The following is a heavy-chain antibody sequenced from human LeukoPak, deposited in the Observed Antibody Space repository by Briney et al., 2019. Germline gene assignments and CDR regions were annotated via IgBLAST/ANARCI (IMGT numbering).Heavy chain of an antibody. Sequence: SETLSLTCTVSGGSISSYYWSWIRQPPGKGLEWIGYIYYSGSTNYNPSLKSRVTISVDTSKKKFSLKLSSVTAADTAVYYCARAGRCLLPGYWGQGTLVTVSS. V-gene: IGHV4-59*01. CDR3: ARAGRCLLPGY. CDR2: IYYSGST. J-gene: IGHJ4*02. CDR1: GGSISSYY. D-gene: IGHD5/OR15-5a*01.